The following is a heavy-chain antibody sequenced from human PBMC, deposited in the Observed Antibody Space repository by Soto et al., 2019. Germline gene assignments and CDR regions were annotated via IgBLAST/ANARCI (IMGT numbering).Heavy chain of an antibody. CDR3: ARWFPVAGTSLDY. Sequence: QVQLVQSGAEVKKPGASVKVSCKASGYTLTTYALHWERQAPGQRIEWMGWINSGNGNTEYSQKFRGRVTITRDTSASTAYMDLSSLRSEDTAVYYCARWFPVAGTSLDYWGQGTLVTVSS. D-gene: IGHD6-19*01. V-gene: IGHV1-3*01. J-gene: IGHJ4*02. CDR2: INSGNGNT. CDR1: GYTLTTYA.